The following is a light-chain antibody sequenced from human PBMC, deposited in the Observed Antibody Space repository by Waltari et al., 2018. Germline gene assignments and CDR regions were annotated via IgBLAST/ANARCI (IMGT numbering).Light chain of an antibody. Sequence: IVLPQSPAILSLSPVETATLTCEASQSVWNTYLAWYQHKPGQAPRLLIYDGSARATGTPDRFSGSGAATQFTLTISRLEPEDFALYYCQQYHSSLYTFGQGTRLEMK. J-gene: IGKJ2*01. CDR3: QQYHSSLYT. CDR1: QSVWNTY. V-gene: IGKV3D-20*01. CDR2: DGS.